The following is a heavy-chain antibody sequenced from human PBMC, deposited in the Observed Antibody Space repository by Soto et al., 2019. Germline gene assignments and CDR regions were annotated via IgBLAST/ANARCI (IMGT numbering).Heavy chain of an antibody. CDR1: ACNFTGYY. CDR2: INPNSGGT. V-gene: IGHV1-2*02. J-gene: IGHJ6*02. CDR3: ARDAVDCTNGVCYTAYYYGMDV. Sequence: ASVKVSCKASACNFTGYYMHWVRQAPGQGLEWMGWINPNSGGTNYAQKFQGRVTMTRDTSISTAYMELSRLRSDDTAVYYCARDAVDCTNGVCYTAYYYGMDVWGQGTTVTVSS. D-gene: IGHD2-8*01.